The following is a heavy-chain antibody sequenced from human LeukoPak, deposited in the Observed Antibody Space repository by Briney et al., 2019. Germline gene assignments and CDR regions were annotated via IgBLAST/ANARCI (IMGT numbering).Heavy chain of an antibody. J-gene: IGHJ4*02. Sequence: GGSLRLSCAASGFTVSSNYMSWVRQAPGKGLVWVSSINSDGSSTSYADSVKVRFTISRDNAKNTLYLQMNTLRAEDTAVYYCASLDYWGQGTPVTVSS. CDR3: ASLDY. CDR1: GFTVSSNY. CDR2: INSDGSST. V-gene: IGHV3-74*01.